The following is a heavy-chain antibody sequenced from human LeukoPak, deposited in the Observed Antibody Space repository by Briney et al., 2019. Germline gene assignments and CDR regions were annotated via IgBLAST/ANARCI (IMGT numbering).Heavy chain of an antibody. D-gene: IGHD1-26*01. V-gene: IGHV4-34*01. CDR2: INLRGST. Sequence: SETLSLTCAVYGGSFNDYYWNWIRQPPGKGLEWIGEINLRGSTTYNPSLKSRVTISLDESKNQFSLKLSSVTAADTAAYYCARDLSRELPSSYYYMDVWGKGTTVTVSS. CDR1: GGSFNDYY. CDR3: ARDLSRELPSSYYYMDV. J-gene: IGHJ6*03.